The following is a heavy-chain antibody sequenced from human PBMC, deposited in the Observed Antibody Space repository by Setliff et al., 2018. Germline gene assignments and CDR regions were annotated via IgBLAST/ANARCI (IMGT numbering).Heavy chain of an antibody. D-gene: IGHD3-3*01. J-gene: IGHJ6*04. CDR2: IFYNGMA. CDR3: VRMSGFLYIDV. CDR1: GYPISRGFY. Sequence: SETLSLTCTVSGYPISRGFYWGWIRQSPGKGLEWIGSIFYNGMAYYNPSLKSRVTMSVDTSKNQFSLNLTSVTAADTAVYYCVRMSGFLYIDVWGKGTTVTVSS. V-gene: IGHV4-38-2*02.